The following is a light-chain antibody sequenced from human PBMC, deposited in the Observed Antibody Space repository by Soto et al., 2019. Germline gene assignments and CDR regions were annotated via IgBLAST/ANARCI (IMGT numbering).Light chain of an antibody. J-gene: IGKJ4*01. Sequence: DVQMTQSPSSLSASVGDRVTITCRASQDINSWLAWYQQKPGKAPKSLIYVASSLQTGVPLRFSGSVSGTVFTLTISSLQPEDSATYYCQKYNIYPLTFGGGTEVEIK. CDR1: QDINSW. V-gene: IGKV1D-16*01. CDR3: QKYNIYPLT. CDR2: VAS.